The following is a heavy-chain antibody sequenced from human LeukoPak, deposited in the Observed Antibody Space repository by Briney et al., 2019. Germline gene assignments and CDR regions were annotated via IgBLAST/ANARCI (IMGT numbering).Heavy chain of an antibody. CDR1: GYKFTTYW. Sequence: GESLKISCEGSGYKFTTYWIGWVRQVPGKGLEWMGIIYPGDSDTKYSPSFQGQVTISADRSISTAYLQWTSLKASDTAMYYCARQWYYDSAIGYWGQGTLVTVS. J-gene: IGHJ4*02. CDR2: IYPGDSDT. V-gene: IGHV5-51*01. CDR3: ARQWYYDSAIGY. D-gene: IGHD3-10*01.